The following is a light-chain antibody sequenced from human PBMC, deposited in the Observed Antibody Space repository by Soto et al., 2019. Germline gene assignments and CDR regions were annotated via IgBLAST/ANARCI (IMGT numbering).Light chain of an antibody. CDR1: SSNIGAGYD. CDR2: GNS. Sequence: QSVLTQPPSVSGAPGQRVTISCTGSSSNIGAGYDVHWYQQLPGTAPKLLIYGNSNRPSGVPDRFSGSKSGTSASLAITGLQAEDVADYYCQSYDSSLSGWVFGGGTQLPVL. CDR3: QSYDSSLSGWV. V-gene: IGLV1-40*01. J-gene: IGLJ3*02.